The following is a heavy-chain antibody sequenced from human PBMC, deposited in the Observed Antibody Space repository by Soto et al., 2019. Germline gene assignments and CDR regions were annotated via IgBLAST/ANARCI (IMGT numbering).Heavy chain of an antibody. J-gene: IGHJ5*02. Sequence: EMQLVESGGGLVQPGGSLRLSCAAYGCTFRTDSMNWVRQAPGKGLEWISYITSSSTTIFYADSVKGRFTISRDNAKNSLYLQMNSLRDEDTSVYYCARDNGIAGSFDPWGQGTLVTDSS. CDR2: ITSSSTTI. CDR3: ARDNGIAGSFDP. V-gene: IGHV3-48*02. CDR1: GCTFRTDS. D-gene: IGHD6-13*01.